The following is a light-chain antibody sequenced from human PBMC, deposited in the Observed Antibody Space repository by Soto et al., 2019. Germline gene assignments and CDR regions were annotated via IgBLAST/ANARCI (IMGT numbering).Light chain of an antibody. Sequence: ELLTTQSPATLSVSPGERATLSCRASQSVSSNLAWYQQKPGQAPRLLIYGASTRATGIPARFSGSGSGTEFTLTISSLEPEDFAVFYCQQHSNWPITFGQGTRLEIK. CDR1: QSVSSN. CDR3: QQHSNWPIT. V-gene: IGKV3-15*01. J-gene: IGKJ5*01. CDR2: GAS.